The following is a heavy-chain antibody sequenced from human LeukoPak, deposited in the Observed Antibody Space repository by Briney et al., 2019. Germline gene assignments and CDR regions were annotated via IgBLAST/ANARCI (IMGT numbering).Heavy chain of an antibody. CDR2: IYYSGST. D-gene: IGHD6-6*01. CDR1: GGSISSSSYY. Sequence: PSETLSLTCTVSGGSISSSSYYWGWIRQPPGKGLEWIGSIYYSGSTYYNPSLKSRVTISVDTSKNQFSLKLSSVTAADTAVYYCARYSSSSENYFDYWGQGTLVTVSS. V-gene: IGHV4-39*01. J-gene: IGHJ4*02. CDR3: ARYSSSSENYFDY.